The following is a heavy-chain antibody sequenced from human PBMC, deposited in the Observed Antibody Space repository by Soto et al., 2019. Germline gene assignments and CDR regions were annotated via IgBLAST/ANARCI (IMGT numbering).Heavy chain of an antibody. V-gene: IGHV1-18*01. CDR2: ISGYNGDT. D-gene: IGHD2-8*01. Sequence: DSVKASCRASGCTFTGYGISWLRQAPGQGLEWMGWISGYNGDTNYAQKFQDRVSMTIDTSTGTAYMELRSLTSDDTAIYYCAKNGQPPYYYYGLDVWGQRTKVTVSS. J-gene: IGHJ6*02. CDR3: AKNGQPPYYYYGLDV. CDR1: GCTFTGYG.